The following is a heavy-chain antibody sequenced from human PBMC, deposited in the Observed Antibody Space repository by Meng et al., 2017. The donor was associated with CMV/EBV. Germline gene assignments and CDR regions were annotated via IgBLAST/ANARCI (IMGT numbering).Heavy chain of an antibody. CDR3: ARIAAAGRFDY. CDR1: WFSLSTSGVG. J-gene: IGHJ4*02. V-gene: IGHV2-5*02. D-gene: IGHD6-13*01. Sequence: HIPLKEFGPTLVKPTQTLPLTCTFSWFSLSTSGVGVGWIRQPPGKALEWLALIYWDDDKRYSPSLKSRLTITKDTSKNQVVLTMTNMDPVDTATYYCARIAAAGRFDYWGQGTLVTVSS. CDR2: IYWDDDK.